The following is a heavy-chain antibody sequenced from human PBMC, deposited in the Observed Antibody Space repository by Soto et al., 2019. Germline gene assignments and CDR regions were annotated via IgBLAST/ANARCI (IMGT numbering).Heavy chain of an antibody. D-gene: IGHD1-26*01. CDR1: GFTFSTSW. Sequence: EVQLVESGGDLIQPGGSLRISCAASGFTFSTSWMHWVRQAPGEGLAWFSRINSDGTTINYADSVKGRFTISRDNAKNTLYLQMNSLRADDPAVYYCAIAGSYRFDYWGQGTLVTVSS. V-gene: IGHV3-74*01. CDR2: INSDGTTI. J-gene: IGHJ4*02. CDR3: AIAGSYRFDY.